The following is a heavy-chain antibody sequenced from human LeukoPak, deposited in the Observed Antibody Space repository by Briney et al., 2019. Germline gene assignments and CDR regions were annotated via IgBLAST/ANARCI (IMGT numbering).Heavy chain of an antibody. Sequence: ASVKVSCKASGGTFSSYAISWVRQAPGQGLEWMGRIIPILGIANYAQKFQGRVTITADKSTSTAYMELSSLRSEDTAVYYCATGSRILEWKNWFDPWGQGTLVTVSS. J-gene: IGHJ5*02. CDR2: IIPILGIA. D-gene: IGHD3-3*01. CDR3: ATGSRILEWKNWFDP. CDR1: GGTFSSYA. V-gene: IGHV1-69*04.